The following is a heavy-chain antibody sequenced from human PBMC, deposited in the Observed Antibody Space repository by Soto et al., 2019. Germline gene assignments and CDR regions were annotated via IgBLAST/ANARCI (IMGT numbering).Heavy chain of an antibody. D-gene: IGHD5-18*01. CDR2: ISSSSSYI. J-gene: IGHJ4*02. Sequence: GGSLRLSCAASGFNFSSYSMNWVRQAPGKGLEWVSFISSSSSYIYYADSLKGRFTISRDNAKNSLYLQMNSLRAEDTAVYYCARDLTSNTAMAYYFDYWGQGTLVTVSS. V-gene: IGHV3-21*06. CDR1: GFNFSSYS. CDR3: ARDLTSNTAMAYYFDY.